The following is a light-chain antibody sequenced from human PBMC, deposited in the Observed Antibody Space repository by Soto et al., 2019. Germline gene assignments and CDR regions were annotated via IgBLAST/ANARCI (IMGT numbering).Light chain of an antibody. CDR3: QQYGVSPMYT. J-gene: IGKJ2*01. CDR2: NAF. V-gene: IGKV3-20*01. CDR1: QSVRDSR. Sequence: EIVLTQSPGTLSLSPGERATLSCRASQSVRDSRLAWYQQKPGQGPRLLIYNAFSRVTGIPGRFSGSGSGTDFTLTISRLEPEDFAVYYCQQYGVSPMYTFGQGTKLEVK.